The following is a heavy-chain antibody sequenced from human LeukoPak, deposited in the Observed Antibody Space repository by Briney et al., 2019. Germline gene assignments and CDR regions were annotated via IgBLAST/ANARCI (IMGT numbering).Heavy chain of an antibody. CDR1: GSTFSDHY. D-gene: IGHD3-10*01. CDR3: ATDRIDYGSGRRCYMDV. V-gene: IGHV1-69-2*01. Sequence: ASVKISCKASGSTFSDHYMHWVRQAPGKGLDWIGRVDPEDGETIYAENFHGRVIITADTSTNTAYMELSSLRSEDTAVYYCATDRIDYGSGRRCYMDVWGKGTTVTVSS. J-gene: IGHJ6*03. CDR2: VDPEDGET.